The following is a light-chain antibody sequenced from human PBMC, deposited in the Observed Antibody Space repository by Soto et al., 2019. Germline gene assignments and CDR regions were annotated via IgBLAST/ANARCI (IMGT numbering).Light chain of an antibody. CDR2: RTS. CDR3: HQSYDFPWT. Sequence: GDRVTLTCRTSQSVSTYVTWYQQKPGKAPYLLIYRTSILQTGVPSRFSGAGSGTEFTLTVSSLQPEDFATYYCHQSYDFPWTFGQGTKVEI. J-gene: IGKJ1*01. CDR1: QSVSTY. V-gene: IGKV1-39*01.